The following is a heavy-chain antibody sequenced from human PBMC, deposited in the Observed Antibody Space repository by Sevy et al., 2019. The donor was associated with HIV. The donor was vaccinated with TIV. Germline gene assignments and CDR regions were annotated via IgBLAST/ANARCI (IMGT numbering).Heavy chain of an antibody. D-gene: IGHD3-16*01. J-gene: IGHJ3*02. CDR3: AKGRSTARRLGVDDAFDI. Sequence: GGSLRLSCAASGFTFDDYAMHWVRQAPGKGLEWVSGISWNSGSIGYADSVKGRFTISRDNAKNSLYLQMNSLRAEDTALHYCAKGRSTARRLGVDDAFDIWGQGTMVTVSS. CDR1: GFTFDDYA. CDR2: ISWNSGSI. V-gene: IGHV3-9*01.